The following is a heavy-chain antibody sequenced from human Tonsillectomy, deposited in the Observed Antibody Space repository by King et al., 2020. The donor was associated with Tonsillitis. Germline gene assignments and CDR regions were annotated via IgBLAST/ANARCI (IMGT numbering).Heavy chain of an antibody. Sequence: VQLLESGGGLVQPGGSLRLSCAASGFTFSNCAFIWVRQAPGKGLEWVSGISGRGVSSYYADSVKGLFTISSDYSKNTLYLQMNSLRPEDTAVYYCAKDNSTRDFYDSSGPEGFDYWGQGTLVTVSS. D-gene: IGHD3-22*01. CDR2: ISGRGVSS. CDR1: GFTFSNCA. CDR3: AKDNSTRDFYDSSGPEGFDY. V-gene: IGHV3-23*01. J-gene: IGHJ4*02.